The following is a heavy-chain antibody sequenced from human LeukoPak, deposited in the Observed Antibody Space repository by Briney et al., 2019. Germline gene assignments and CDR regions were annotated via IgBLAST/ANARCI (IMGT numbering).Heavy chain of an antibody. D-gene: IGHD1/OR15-1a*01. V-gene: IGHV5-51*01. CDR2: ISPGDSGI. CDR1: GYSFTNFW. CDR3: AAGGTSAP. J-gene: IGHJ5*02. Sequence: GESLKISCKGSGYSFTNFWIGWVRQMPGKGLEWMGVISPGDSGIRYSPSFQGQVTISVDKSISTAYLQWSSLEASDSAMYYCAAGGTSAPWGQGTLVTVSS.